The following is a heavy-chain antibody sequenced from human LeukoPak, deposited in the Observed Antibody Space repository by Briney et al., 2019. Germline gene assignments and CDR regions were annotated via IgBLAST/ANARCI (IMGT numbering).Heavy chain of an antibody. CDR3: AKDHGDYYYYYYYMDV. V-gene: IGHV3-73*01. J-gene: IGHJ6*03. D-gene: IGHD4-17*01. CDR1: GFTFSGSA. CDR2: IRSKANSYAT. Sequence: GGSLRLSCAASGFTFSGSAMHWVRQASGKGLEWVGRIRSKANSYATAYAASVKGRFTISRDNSKNTLYLQMNSLRAEDTAVYYCAKDHGDYYYYYYYMDVWGKGTTVTVSS.